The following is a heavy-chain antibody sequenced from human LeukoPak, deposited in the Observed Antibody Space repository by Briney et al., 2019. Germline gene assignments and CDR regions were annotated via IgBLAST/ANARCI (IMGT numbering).Heavy chain of an antibody. Sequence: SETLSLTCTVSGGSISSYYWSWILQPPGKGLEWIGYIYYSGSTNYNPSLKSRVTISVDTSKNQFSLKVKSVTASDTAVYYCASSKPDLDTWGQGTLVTVSS. D-gene: IGHD2-2*01. CDR2: IYYSGST. CDR1: GGSISSYY. V-gene: IGHV4-59*08. J-gene: IGHJ5*02. CDR3: ASSKPDLDT.